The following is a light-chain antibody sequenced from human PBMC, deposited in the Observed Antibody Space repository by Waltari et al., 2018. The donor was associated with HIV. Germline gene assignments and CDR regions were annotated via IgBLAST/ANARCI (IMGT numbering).Light chain of an antibody. CDR1: QSVSSY. J-gene: IGKJ4*01. Sequence: EIVLTQSPASLSLSPGERATPSCRASQSVSSYFAWYQHKPGQAPRLLIYDASKRATGIPARFSGSGSGTDFTLTINSLEPEDFAVYYCQQRSDWPPAFGGGTKVEIK. CDR2: DAS. V-gene: IGKV3-11*01. CDR3: QQRSDWPPA.